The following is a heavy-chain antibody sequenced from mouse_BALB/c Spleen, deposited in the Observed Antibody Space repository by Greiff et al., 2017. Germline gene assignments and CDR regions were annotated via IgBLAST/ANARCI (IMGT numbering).Heavy chain of an antibody. J-gene: IGHJ2*01. Sequence: EVKVEESGGGLVKPGGSLKLSCAASGFTFSSYAMSWVRQTPEKRLEWVATISSGGSYTYYPDSVKGRFTISRDNAKNTLYLQMSSLRSEDTAMYYCARRGGVDYWGQGTTLTVSS. CDR3: ARRGGVDY. V-gene: IGHV5-9-3*01. CDR2: ISSGGSYT. CDR1: GFTFSSYA.